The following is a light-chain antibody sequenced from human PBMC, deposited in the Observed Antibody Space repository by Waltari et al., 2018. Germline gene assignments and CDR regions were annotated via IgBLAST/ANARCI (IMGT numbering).Light chain of an antibody. CDR1: QGISDY. V-gene: IGKV1-27*01. J-gene: IGKJ4*01. CDR3: QKYNSAPHT. Sequence: DIQMTQSTSSPSSSVGHSVTITCRASQGISDYLAWYQQKPGKIPRLLIYATSTLQSGVSSRFSGSGSGTDFTLTITSLQPEDVANYYCQKYNSAPHTFGGGTKVEIK. CDR2: ATS.